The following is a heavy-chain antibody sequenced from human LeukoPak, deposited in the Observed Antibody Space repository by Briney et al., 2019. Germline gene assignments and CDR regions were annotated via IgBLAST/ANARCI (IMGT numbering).Heavy chain of an antibody. Sequence: SETLSLTCTVSGGSISSYYWSWIRQPPGKGLEWIGYIYTSGSTNYNPSLKSRVTISVDTSKNQFSLKLSSVTAADTAVYYCARENYYDSSGYSEGMDVWGQGTTVTVS. D-gene: IGHD3-22*01. J-gene: IGHJ6*02. CDR3: ARENYYDSSGYSEGMDV. V-gene: IGHV4-4*09. CDR2: IYTSGST. CDR1: GGSISSYY.